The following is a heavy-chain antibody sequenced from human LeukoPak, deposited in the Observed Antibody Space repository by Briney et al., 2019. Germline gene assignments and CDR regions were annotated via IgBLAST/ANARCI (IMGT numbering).Heavy chain of an antibody. CDR2: IYYSGST. V-gene: IGHV4-39*01. CDR1: GGSISSSSYY. CDR3: ARHPRWLRRYFDL. J-gene: IGHJ2*01. D-gene: IGHD5-24*01. Sequence: SETLSLTCTVSGGSISSSSYYWGWIRQPPGRGLEWIGSIYYSGSTYYNPSLKSRVTISVDTSKNQFSLKLSSVTAADTAVYYCARHPRWLRRYFDLWGRGTLVTVSS.